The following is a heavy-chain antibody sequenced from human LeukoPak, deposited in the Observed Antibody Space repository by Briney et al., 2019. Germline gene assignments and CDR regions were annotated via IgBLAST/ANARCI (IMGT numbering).Heavy chain of an antibody. V-gene: IGHV4-4*08. CDR1: GGSINSYY. Sequence: SETLSLTCTVSGGSINSYYWSWIRQPPGKGLEWIGRIYTSGSTNYNPSLKSRVTISVDTSKNQFSLKLSSVTAADTAVYYCARDCGGDCYWIFDYWGQGTLVTVSS. CDR2: IYTSGST. CDR3: ARDCGGDCYWIFDY. D-gene: IGHD2-21*02. J-gene: IGHJ4*02.